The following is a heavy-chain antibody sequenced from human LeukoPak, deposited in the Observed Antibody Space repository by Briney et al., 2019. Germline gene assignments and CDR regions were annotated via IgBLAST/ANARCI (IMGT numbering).Heavy chain of an antibody. Sequence: GEALKISFQGLRFRFTSYWNAWVRQRPGKCPEWMGIIYPGGSETRYEPSFQGQVTISADRSTSTAYLQWSSLRASDTAMYYCARASRDGYNQNFDHWGQGTLVTVSS. CDR1: RFRFTSYW. V-gene: IGHV5-51*01. D-gene: IGHD5-24*01. CDR3: ARASRDGYNQNFDH. CDR2: IYPGGSET. J-gene: IGHJ4*02.